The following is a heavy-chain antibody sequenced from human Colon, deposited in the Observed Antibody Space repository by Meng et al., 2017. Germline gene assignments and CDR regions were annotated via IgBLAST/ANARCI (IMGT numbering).Heavy chain of an antibody. J-gene: IGHJ4*02. CDR2: IYHSGST. V-gene: IGHV4-4*02. CDR3: ARVIYASGNMAHLDY. CDR1: GDSIRSSNW. D-gene: IGHD3-10*01. Sequence: QVQLQEAGPGQVKPSGTLSLTCAVSGDSIRSSNWWSWVRQPPGRGLEWIGEIYHSGSTNYNPSLKNRVSMTVDKSNNEFSLTLSSVTAADTAFYYCARVIYASGNMAHLDYWGQGTLVTVSS.